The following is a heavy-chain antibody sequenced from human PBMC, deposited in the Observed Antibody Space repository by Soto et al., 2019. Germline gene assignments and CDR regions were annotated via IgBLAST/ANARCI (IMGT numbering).Heavy chain of an antibody. CDR2: INPNSGGT. D-gene: IGHD2-2*01. Sequence: ASVKVSCKASGYTFTGYYMHWVRQAPGQGLEWMGWINPNSGGTNYAQKFQGRVTMTRDTSISTAYMELSRLRSDDTAVYYCARMSRVYCSSTSCYDYYYYGMDVWGQGTTVTVSS. CDR1: GYTFTGYY. CDR3: ARMSRVYCSSTSCYDYYYYGMDV. J-gene: IGHJ6*02. V-gene: IGHV1-2*02.